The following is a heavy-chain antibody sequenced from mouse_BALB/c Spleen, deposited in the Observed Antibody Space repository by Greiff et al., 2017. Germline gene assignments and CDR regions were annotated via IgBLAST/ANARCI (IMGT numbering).Heavy chain of an antibody. CDR1: GFTFSSFG. D-gene: IGHD2-4*01. J-gene: IGHJ4*01. V-gene: IGHV5-17*02. Sequence: EVHLVESGGGLVQPGGSRKLSCAASGFTFSSFGMHWVRQAPEKGLEWVAYISSGSSTIYYADTVKGRFTISRDNPKNTLFLQMTSLRSEDTAMYYCARGNYYDYGYAMDYWGQGTSVTVSS. CDR3: ARGNYYDYGYAMDY. CDR2: ISSGSSTI.